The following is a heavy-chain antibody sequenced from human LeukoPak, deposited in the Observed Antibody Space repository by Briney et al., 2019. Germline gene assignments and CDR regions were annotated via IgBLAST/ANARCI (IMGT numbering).Heavy chain of an antibody. CDR3: AKERSFGTWLGDY. CDR2: ISGSDAGT. CDR1: GFTFSSYA. V-gene: IGHV3-23*01. D-gene: IGHD2/OR15-2a*01. J-gene: IGHJ4*02. Sequence: GGSLRLSCAASGFTFSSYAMTWVRQAPGKGLEWVSAISGSDAGTYYADSVRGRFTISRDNSKNTLYLQMNSLRAEDTAIYYCAKERSFGTWLGDYWGQGTLVTVSS.